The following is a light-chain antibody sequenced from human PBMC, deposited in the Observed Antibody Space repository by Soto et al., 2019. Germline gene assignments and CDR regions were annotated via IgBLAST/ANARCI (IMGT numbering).Light chain of an antibody. CDR3: QQRSNWPSIT. CDR1: QSVSSN. J-gene: IGKJ5*01. Sequence: EIVMTQSPVTVSVSPGERATLSCRASQSVSSNLAWYQQKPGQAPRLLIYDASNRATGIPARFSGSGSGTDFTLTINSLEPEDSAVYYCQQRSNWPSITFGQGTRLEIK. V-gene: IGKV3-11*01. CDR2: DAS.